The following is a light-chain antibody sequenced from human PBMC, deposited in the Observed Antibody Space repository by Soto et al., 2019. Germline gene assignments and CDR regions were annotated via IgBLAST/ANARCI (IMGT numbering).Light chain of an antibody. J-gene: IGKJ1*01. V-gene: IGKV3-15*01. CDR1: QSVRNN. CDR3: LQDINYPWT. CDR2: GAA. Sequence: EIVMTQSPATLSVSPGERATVSCGASQSVRNNVAWYQQKAGQAPRLLIYGAATRATGIPARFSGSGSGTEFTLAISSLQPEDSATYYCLQDINYPWTFGQGTKVEIK.